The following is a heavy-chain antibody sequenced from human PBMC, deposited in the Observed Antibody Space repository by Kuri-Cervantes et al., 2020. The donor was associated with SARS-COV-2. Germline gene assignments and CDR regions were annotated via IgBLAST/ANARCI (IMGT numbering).Heavy chain of an antibody. J-gene: IGHJ6*03. Sequence: GGSLRPSVAASGFTFSSYAMHWARRDPGKGLEWVDFIRYDGSNKYYADSVKGRFTISRDNSKNTLYLQMNSLRAEDTAVYYCARSYVRYGSGYDMDVWGKGTTVTVSS. CDR3: ARSYVRYGSGYDMDV. CDR2: IRYDGSNK. D-gene: IGHD6-19*01. V-gene: IGHV3-30*02. CDR1: GFTFSSYA.